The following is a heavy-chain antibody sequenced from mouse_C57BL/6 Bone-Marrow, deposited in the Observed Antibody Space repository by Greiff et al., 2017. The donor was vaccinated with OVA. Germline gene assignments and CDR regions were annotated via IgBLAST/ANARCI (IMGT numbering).Heavy chain of an antibody. CDR3: ARHPNDYGSRGYAMDY. CDR1: GFTFSDYG. V-gene: IGHV5-15*01. CDR2: ISNLAYST. Sequence: EVQGVESGGGLVQPGGSLKLSCAASGFTFSDYGMAWVRQAPRKGPEWVAFISNLAYSTYYADTVTGRFTISRENAKNTLYMEMSSLRSEGTAMYYCARHPNDYGSRGYAMDYWGQGTSVTVSS. D-gene: IGHD1-1*01. J-gene: IGHJ4*01.